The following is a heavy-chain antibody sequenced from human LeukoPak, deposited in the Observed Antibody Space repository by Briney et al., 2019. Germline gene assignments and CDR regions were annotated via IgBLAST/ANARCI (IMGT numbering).Heavy chain of an antibody. J-gene: IGHJ4*02. D-gene: IGHD3-3*01. CDR3: ARDARSIFGVVIQIPFDY. CDR1: GYTYTSYG. Sequence: ASVTVSCKASGYTYTSYGIRWVRQPPCQGLAWMGCISAYNGNTNYAQKLQGRVTMTTYTTTSKAYMELRSLRSDGPAVDYCARDARSIFGVVIQIPFDYWGQGTLVTVCS. V-gene: IGHV1-18*01. CDR2: ISAYNGNT.